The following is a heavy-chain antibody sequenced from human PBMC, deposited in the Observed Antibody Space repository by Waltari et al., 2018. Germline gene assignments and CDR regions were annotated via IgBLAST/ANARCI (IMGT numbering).Heavy chain of an antibody. D-gene: IGHD3-10*01. V-gene: IGHV3-23*04. Sequence: EVQLVESGGGLVQPGGSLRLSCAASGFPFSSYAMIWVRQAPGKGLEWVSAISGSGGSTYYADSVKGRFTISRDNSKNTLYLQMNSLRAEDTAVYYCAKTSGGDYYYYYYMDVWGKGTTVTVSS. J-gene: IGHJ6*03. CDR1: GFPFSSYA. CDR3: AKTSGGDYYYYYYMDV. CDR2: ISGSGGST.